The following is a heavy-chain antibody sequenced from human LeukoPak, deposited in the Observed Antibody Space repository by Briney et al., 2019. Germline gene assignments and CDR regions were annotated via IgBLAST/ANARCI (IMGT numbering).Heavy chain of an antibody. J-gene: IGHJ4*02. V-gene: IGHV4-38-2*02. Sequence: SETLSLTCTVSGYSINSGYYWGWIRQPPGKGLEWIGSIYHSGSTYYNPSLKSRVTISVDTSKNQFSLKLSSVTAADTAVYYCSRVGDGYNYDYFDYWGQGTLVTVSS. D-gene: IGHD5-24*01. CDR3: SRVGDGYNYDYFDY. CDR2: IYHSGST. CDR1: GYSINSGYY.